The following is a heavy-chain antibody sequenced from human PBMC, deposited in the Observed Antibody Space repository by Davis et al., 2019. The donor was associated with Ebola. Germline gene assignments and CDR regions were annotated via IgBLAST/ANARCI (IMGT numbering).Heavy chain of an antibody. CDR1: GFTFSSYW. CDR2: IKQDGSDK. CDR3: ARGYYGMDV. V-gene: IGHV3-7*01. Sequence: GESLKISCAASGFTFSSYWMNWVRQAPGKGLEWVAKIKQDGSDKYYVDSVKGRFTISRDNAKNSLYLQMNSLRGEDTAVYYCARGYYGMDVWGKGTTVTVSS. J-gene: IGHJ6*04.